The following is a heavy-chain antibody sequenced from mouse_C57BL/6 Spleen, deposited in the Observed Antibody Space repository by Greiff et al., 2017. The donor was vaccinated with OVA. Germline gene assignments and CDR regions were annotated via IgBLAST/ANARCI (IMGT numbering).Heavy chain of an antibody. CDR3: ARAYYYGSSAMDY. D-gene: IGHD1-1*01. V-gene: IGHV1-54*01. J-gene: IGHJ4*01. CDR2: INPGSGGT. Sequence: VQLVESGAELVRPGTSVKVSCKASGYAFTNYLIEWVKQRPGQGLEWIGVINPGSGGTNYNEKFKGKATLTADKSSSTAYMQLSSLTSEDSAVYFCARAYYYGSSAMDYWGQGTSVTVSS. CDR1: GYAFTNYL.